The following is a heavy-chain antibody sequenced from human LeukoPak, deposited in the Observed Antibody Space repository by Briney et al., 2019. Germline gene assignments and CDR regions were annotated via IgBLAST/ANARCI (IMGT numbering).Heavy chain of an antibody. CDR1: GFTFIDYY. J-gene: IGHJ4*02. Sequence: GGSLRLSCAASGFTFIDYYMSWIRQAPGKGLEWVSYVSSSSSDTKNADSVKGRFTISRDNAKNSLYLQMNSLRAEDTAVYYCARAEGMAAILGSFDYWGQGTRVTVSS. CDR2: VSSSSSDT. V-gene: IGHV3-11*06. D-gene: IGHD5-24*01. CDR3: ARAEGMAAILGSFDY.